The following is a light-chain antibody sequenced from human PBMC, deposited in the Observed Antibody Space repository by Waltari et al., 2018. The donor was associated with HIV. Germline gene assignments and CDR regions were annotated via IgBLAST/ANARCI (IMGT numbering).Light chain of an antibody. CDR2: GAS. CDR1: QTVNNY. CDR3: QQSHSGPRT. Sequence: DIQMTQSPSSLSAYIGDTVIITCRAGQTVNNYLNWYQQTPGKAPKLLIYGASTLQRGVPSRFSGCGSGTDFTLTITGLQPDDYGTYYCQQSHSGPRTFGQGTKVEMK. V-gene: IGKV1-39*01. J-gene: IGKJ1*01.